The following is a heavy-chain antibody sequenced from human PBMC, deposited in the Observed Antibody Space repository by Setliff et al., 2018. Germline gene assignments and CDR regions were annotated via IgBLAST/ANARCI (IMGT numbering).Heavy chain of an antibody. J-gene: IGHJ6*02. CDR3: ARVSGMGSPPYYYYYYGTDV. V-gene: IGHV4-39*07. D-gene: IGHD6-25*01. Sequence: SETLSLTCTVSGGSISSSRYYWGWIRQPPGKGLEWIGSIYYSGSTYYNPSLKSRVTISVDTSKNQFSLKLSSVTAADTAVYYCARVSGMGSPPYYYYYYGTDVWGQGTTVTVSS. CDR1: GGSISSSRYY. CDR2: IYYSGST.